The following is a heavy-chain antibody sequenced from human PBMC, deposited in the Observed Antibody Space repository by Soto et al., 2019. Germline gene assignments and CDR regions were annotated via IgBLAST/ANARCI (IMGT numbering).Heavy chain of an antibody. V-gene: IGHV3-53*01. CDR2: IYSGGST. CDR1: GFTVSSNY. D-gene: IGHD2-15*01. CDR3: ARGLYCSGGSCYGMDV. Sequence: PGGSMRLSCAASGFTVSSNYMSWVRRAPGKGLEWVSVIYSGGSTYYADSVKGRFTISRDNSKNTLYLQMNSLRAEDTAVYYCARGLYCSGGSCYGMDVWGQGTTVTVS. J-gene: IGHJ6*02.